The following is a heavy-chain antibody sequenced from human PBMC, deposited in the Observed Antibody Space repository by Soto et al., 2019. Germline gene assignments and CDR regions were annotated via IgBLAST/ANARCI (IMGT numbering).Heavy chain of an antibody. Sequence: QVQLVQSGAEVKKPGASVKVSCKASGYTFTSYGISWVRQAPGQGLEWMGWISAYNGNTNYAQKLQGRVTMTTDTSTSTADMQLRSLRSDDTAVYYCAGLGGGNWHRRWTFDPWCQGTLVTVSS. CDR1: GYTFTSYG. D-gene: IGHD1-1*01. CDR2: ISAYNGNT. CDR3: AGLGGGNWHRRWTFDP. V-gene: IGHV1-18*01. J-gene: IGHJ5*02.